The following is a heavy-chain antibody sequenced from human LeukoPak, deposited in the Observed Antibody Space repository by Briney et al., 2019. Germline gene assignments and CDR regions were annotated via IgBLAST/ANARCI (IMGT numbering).Heavy chain of an antibody. CDR2: ISSSSSYI. CDR1: GFTFSSYS. Sequence: TGGSLRPSCAASGFTFSSYSMNWVRQAPGKGLEWVSSISSSSSYIYYADSVKGRFTISRDNAKNSLYLQMNSLRAEDTAVYYCARDSSGAAVQVLLYGMDVWGQGTTVTVSS. CDR3: ARDSSGAAVQVLLYGMDV. J-gene: IGHJ6*02. V-gene: IGHV3-21*01. D-gene: IGHD2/OR15-2a*01.